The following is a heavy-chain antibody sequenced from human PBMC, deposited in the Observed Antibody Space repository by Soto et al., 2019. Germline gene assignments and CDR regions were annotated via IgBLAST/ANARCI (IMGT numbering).Heavy chain of an antibody. D-gene: IGHD3-10*01. Sequence: EMLLVESGGGLVQPGGSLRLSCVASGFTFSGYWMRWVRQAPGKGLEWVANINRDGSEEHYVDSVKGRFTISRDNAKNSVYLQMDSLRGDDSSVYYCARDPGPRSASIRGLAWFDTWGQGTLVTVSS. J-gene: IGHJ5*02. V-gene: IGHV3-7*03. CDR1: GFTFSGYW. CDR2: INRDGSEE. CDR3: ARDPGPRSASIRGLAWFDT.